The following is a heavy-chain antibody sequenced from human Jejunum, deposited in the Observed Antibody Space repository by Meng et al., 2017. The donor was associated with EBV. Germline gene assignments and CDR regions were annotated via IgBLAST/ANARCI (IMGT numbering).Heavy chain of an antibody. V-gene: IGHV4-4*03. D-gene: IGHD2-21*02. Sequence: RGWGPGRLKPRGPLSLLWPVSGALIDGGNGGSWVRKSPGRGVEWIGEIYYSGSTNYNPSLKSRVTILVDRSENHFSLHLSSVTAADTAVYYCVRGGDYCLVYWGQGTLVTVSS. CDR2: IYYSGST. CDR3: VRGGDYCLVY. J-gene: IGHJ4*02. CDR1: GALIDGGNG.